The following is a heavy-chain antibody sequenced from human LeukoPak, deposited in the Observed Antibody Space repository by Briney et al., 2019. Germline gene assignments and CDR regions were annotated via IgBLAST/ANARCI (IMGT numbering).Heavy chain of an antibody. D-gene: IGHD6-19*01. CDR1: GSTFSSYA. Sequence: GRSLRLSCAASGSTFSSYAMNWVRQAPGKGLEWVSAICSGGGSTDYADSVQGRFTISRDNSKSTLYLQMNSLRAEDTAVYYCAKGFLGGTDQYFDSWGQGTLVTVSS. J-gene: IGHJ4*02. V-gene: IGHV3-23*01. CDR3: AKGFLGGTDQYFDS. CDR2: ICSGGGST.